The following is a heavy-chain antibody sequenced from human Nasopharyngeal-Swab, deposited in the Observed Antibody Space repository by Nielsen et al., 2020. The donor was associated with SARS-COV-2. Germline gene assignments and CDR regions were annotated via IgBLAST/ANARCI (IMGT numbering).Heavy chain of an antibody. CDR3: ARIAGRGSIYYYYMDV. CDR2: ISGSGSYV. Sequence: GGSLRLSCAGSGFTFTSYSMIWVRQVPGEGLEWVSSISGSGSYVSYADSVKGRFTISKDSAKNSLYLQMNSLRADDTAVYFCARIAGRGSIYYYYMDVWGTGTTVTVSS. J-gene: IGHJ6*03. V-gene: IGHV3-21*01. D-gene: IGHD1-26*01. CDR1: GFTFTSYS.